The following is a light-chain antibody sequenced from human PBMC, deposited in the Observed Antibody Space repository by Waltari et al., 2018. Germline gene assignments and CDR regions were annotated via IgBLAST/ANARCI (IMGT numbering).Light chain of an antibody. CDR2: GTS. CDR3: QHYVRLPAT. CDR1: QSVSRA. Sequence: VLTQSPGTLSLSPGEGATLPCRASQSVSRALAWYQQKPGQAPRLLIYGTSNRATGIPDRFSGSGSGTDFSLTISRLEPEDVAVYFCQHYVRLPATFGQGTKVEIK. J-gene: IGKJ1*01. V-gene: IGKV3-20*01.